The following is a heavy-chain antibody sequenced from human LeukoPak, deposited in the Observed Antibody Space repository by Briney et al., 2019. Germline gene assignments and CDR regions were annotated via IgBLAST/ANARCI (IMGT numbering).Heavy chain of an antibody. CDR2: IIPIFGTA. V-gene: IGHV1-69*13. CDR1: GGTFSSYA. J-gene: IGHJ6*02. D-gene: IGHD4-17*01. CDR3: ASSAVTTPIYYYYYGMDV. Sequence: ASVKVSCKASGGTFSSYAISWVRQAPGQGLEWMGEIIPIFGTANYAQKFQGRVTITADESTSTAYMELSSLRSEDTAVYYCASSAVTTPIYYYYYGMDVWGQGTTVTVSS.